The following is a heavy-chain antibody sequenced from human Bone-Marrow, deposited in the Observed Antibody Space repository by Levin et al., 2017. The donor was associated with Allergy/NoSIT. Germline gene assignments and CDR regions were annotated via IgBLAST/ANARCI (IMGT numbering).Heavy chain of an antibody. CDR2: IRSKTFGGTT. CDR3: TRDRSSTWYMDYYYGMDV. CDR1: GFTFGDYG. V-gene: IGHV3-49*03. J-gene: IGHJ6*02. D-gene: IGHD6-13*01. Sequence: QSGGSLRLSCTGSGFTFGDYGMIWFRQAPGKGLEWVGLIRSKTFGGTTEYAASVKGRFTISRDDSNSIASLQMNSLKTEDTGVYYCTRDRSSTWYMDYYYGMDVWGQGTTVTVSS.